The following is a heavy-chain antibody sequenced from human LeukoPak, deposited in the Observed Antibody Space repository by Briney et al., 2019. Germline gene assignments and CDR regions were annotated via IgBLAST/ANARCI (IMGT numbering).Heavy chain of an antibody. Sequence: PSETLSLTCTVSGGSVSTYYWNWIRQPPGKGLEWIGYIYYSGSTTYNPSLKSRVTISVDTSKNQFSLKVSSVTAADTAVYYCARMTVVRTFDYWGQGTLVTVSS. D-gene: IGHD2-21*01. CDR3: ARMTVVRTFDY. J-gene: IGHJ4*02. V-gene: IGHV4-59*02. CDR1: GGSVSTYY. CDR2: IYYSGST.